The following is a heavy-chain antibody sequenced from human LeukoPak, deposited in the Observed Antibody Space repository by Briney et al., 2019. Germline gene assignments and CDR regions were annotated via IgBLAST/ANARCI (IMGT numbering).Heavy chain of an antibody. V-gene: IGHV3-66*01. J-gene: IGHJ4*02. D-gene: IGHD1-7*01. CDR3: ARGGPFTGTISTPRASDY. CDR2: IYSGGSP. Sequence: GGSLRLSCAASGFTVSSTYMSWVHQAPGKGLERVSVIYSGGSPFYADSVKGRFTISRDISKNTVYLQMNSLRAEDTAVYHCARGGPFTGTISTPRASDYWGQGILVTVSS. CDR1: GFTVSSTY.